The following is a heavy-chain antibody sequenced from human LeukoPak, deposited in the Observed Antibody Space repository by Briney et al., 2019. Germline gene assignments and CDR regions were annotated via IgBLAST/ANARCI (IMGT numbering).Heavy chain of an antibody. CDR2: IIPIFGTA. CDR3: ARGGYRYYYYYGMDV. V-gene: IGHV1-69*13. CDR1: GGTFSSYA. D-gene: IGHD6-13*01. Sequence: ASVKVSCRASGGTFSSYAISWVRQAPGQGLEWMGGIIPIFGTANYAQKFQGRVTITADESTSTAYMELSSLRSEDTAVYYCARGGYRYYYYYGMDVWGQGTTVTVSS. J-gene: IGHJ6*02.